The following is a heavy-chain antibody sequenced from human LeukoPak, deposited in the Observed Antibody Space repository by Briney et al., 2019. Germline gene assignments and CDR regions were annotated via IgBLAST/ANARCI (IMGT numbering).Heavy chain of an antibody. D-gene: IGHD6-19*01. CDR1: VYFIRSGYY. CDR3: ARVSALAQAVIFDY. CDR2: IDHSGST. Sequence: LPLTCAVSVYFIRSGYYWGWIRQPPGKGLEWTGSIDHSGSTYYNPSLKSRITITVDTSKNQFPLMLSSVTAADTAVYYWARVSALAQAVIFDYWGQGTLVTVSS. V-gene: IGHV4-38-2*01. J-gene: IGHJ4*02.